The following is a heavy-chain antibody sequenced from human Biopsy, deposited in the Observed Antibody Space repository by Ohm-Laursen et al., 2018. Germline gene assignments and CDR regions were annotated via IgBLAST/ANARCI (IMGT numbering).Heavy chain of an antibody. CDR3: ARGGLNYWYFDL. Sequence: ATVKISCKVSGYTFTDSYMHWVRQAPGQGLEWMGWINPNSGGTNYAQKFQGRVTMTRDTSMSTAYMELNRLRSDDTAVYYCARGGLNYWYFDLWGRGTLVTVSS. D-gene: IGHD1-26*01. CDR2: INPNSGGT. V-gene: IGHV1-2*02. CDR1: GYTFTDSY. J-gene: IGHJ2*01.